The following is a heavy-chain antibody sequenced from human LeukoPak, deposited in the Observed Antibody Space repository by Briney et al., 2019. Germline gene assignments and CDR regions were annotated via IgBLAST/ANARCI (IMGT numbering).Heavy chain of an antibody. CDR2: ISSSSSYI. D-gene: IGHD6-19*01. V-gene: IGHV3-21*01. CDR3: ATYRSSGWYMPPNY. CDR1: GFTLSSYS. J-gene: IGHJ4*02. Sequence: PGGSLRLSCAASGFTLSSYSMNWVRQAPGKGLVWVSSISSSSSYIYYADSVKGRFTISRDNAKNSLCLQMNSLRAEDTAVYYSATYRSSGWYMPPNYWGQGTLVTVSS.